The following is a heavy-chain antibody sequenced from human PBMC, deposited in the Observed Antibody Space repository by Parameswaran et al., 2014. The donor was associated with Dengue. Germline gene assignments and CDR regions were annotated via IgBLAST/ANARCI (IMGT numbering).Heavy chain of an antibody. CDR3: ARDVLLGYYYYYGMDV. Sequence: VRQAPGKGLEWVSYISSSSSTIYYADSVKGRFTISRDNAKNSLYLQMNSLRAEDTAVYYCARDVLLGYYYYYGMDVWAKDHGHRLL. J-gene: IGHJ6*04. CDR2: ISSSSSTI. V-gene: IGHV3-48*04.